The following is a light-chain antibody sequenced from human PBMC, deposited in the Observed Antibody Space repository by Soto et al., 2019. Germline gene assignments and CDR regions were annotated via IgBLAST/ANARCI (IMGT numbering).Light chain of an antibody. CDR2: DAS. V-gene: IGKV3-20*01. Sequence: EIVLTQSPGTLSLSPGERATLSCRASQSVSSYLAWYQQKPGQAPRLLIYDASNRATGIPARFRGSGSGTDFTLTISRLEPEDFAVYYCQQNDSSPSWTFGQGTKVDIK. CDR1: QSVSSY. CDR3: QQNDSSPSWT. J-gene: IGKJ1*01.